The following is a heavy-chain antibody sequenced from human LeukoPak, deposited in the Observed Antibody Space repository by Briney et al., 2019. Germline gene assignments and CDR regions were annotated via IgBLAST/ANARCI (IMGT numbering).Heavy chain of an antibody. Sequence: GGSLRLSRAASGFTFSSYAMSWVRQAPGKGLEWVSAISGSGGSTYYADSVKGRFTISRDNSKNTLYLQMNSLRAEDTAVYYCATPRFRYYYGPFPFDYWGQGTLVTVSS. J-gene: IGHJ4*02. CDR1: GFTFSSYA. V-gene: IGHV3-23*01. CDR2: ISGSGGST. D-gene: IGHD3-10*01. CDR3: ATPRFRYYYGPFPFDY.